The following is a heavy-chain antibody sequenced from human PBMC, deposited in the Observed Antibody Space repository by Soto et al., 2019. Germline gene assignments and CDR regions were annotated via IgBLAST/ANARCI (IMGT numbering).Heavy chain of an antibody. CDR2: IYYSGST. Sequence: SETLSLTCTVSGGSISSSSYYWGWIRQPPGKGLEWIGSIYYSGSTYYNPSLKSRVTISVDTSKNQFSLKLSSVTAADTAVYYCARQWVVPAAMDYWGQGTLVTVSS. CDR1: GGSISSSSYY. J-gene: IGHJ4*02. V-gene: IGHV4-39*01. CDR3: ARQWVVPAAMDY. D-gene: IGHD2-2*01.